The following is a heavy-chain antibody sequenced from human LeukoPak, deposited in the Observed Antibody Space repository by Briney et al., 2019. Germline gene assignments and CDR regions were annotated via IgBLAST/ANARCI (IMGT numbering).Heavy chain of an antibody. CDR2: IIPILGIA. CDR1: GGTFSSYA. J-gene: IGHJ6*02. D-gene: IGHD6-13*01. Sequence: SVKVSCKASGGTFSSYAISWVRQAPGQGLEWMGRIIPILGIANYAQKFQGRVTITADKSTSTAYMELSSLRSEDTAVYYCARDPGMDSSSWYVDHYYYGMDVWGQGTTVTVSS. CDR3: ARDPGMDSSSWYVDHYYYGMDV. V-gene: IGHV1-69*04.